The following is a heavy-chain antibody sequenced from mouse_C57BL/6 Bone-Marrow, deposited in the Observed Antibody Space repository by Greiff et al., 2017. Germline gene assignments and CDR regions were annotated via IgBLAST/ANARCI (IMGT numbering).Heavy chain of an antibody. J-gene: IGHJ4*01. CDR3: ARRALNSFYAMGY. V-gene: IGHV1-75*01. CDR2: IFPGSGST. D-gene: IGHD1-3*01. Sequence: QVQLQQSGPELVKPGASVKISCKASGYTFTDYYINWVKQRPGQGLEWIGWIFPGSGSTYYNEKFKGKATLTVDKSSSTAYMLLISLTSEDSAVYFCARRALNSFYAMGYWGQGTSVTVSS. CDR1: GYTFTDYY.